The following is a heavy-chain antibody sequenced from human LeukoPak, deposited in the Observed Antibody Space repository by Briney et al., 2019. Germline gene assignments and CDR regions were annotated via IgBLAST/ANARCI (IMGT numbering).Heavy chain of an antibody. J-gene: IGHJ5*02. V-gene: IGHV3-9*01. CDR3: AKESVRIYDFWSGYPAAPWFDP. Sequence: GRPLRLSCAASGFTFDDYAMHWVRQAPGKGLEWVSGISWNSGSIGYADSVKGRFTISRDNAKNSLYLQMNSLRAEDTALYYCAKESVRIYDFWSGYPAAPWFDPWGQGTLVTVSS. D-gene: IGHD3-3*01. CDR2: ISWNSGSI. CDR1: GFTFDDYA.